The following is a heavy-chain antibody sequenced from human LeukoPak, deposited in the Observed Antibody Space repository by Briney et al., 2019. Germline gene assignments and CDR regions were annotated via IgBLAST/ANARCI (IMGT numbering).Heavy chain of an antibody. CDR1: GFTFSSYS. D-gene: IGHD6-6*01. J-gene: IGHJ4*02. Sequence: GGSLRLSCAASGFTFSSYSMNWVRQAPGKGLEWVSSISSSSSYIYYADSVKGRFAISRDNAKNSLYLQMNSLRAEDTAVYYCARGRIAARLRWIDYWGQGTLVTVSS. CDR3: ARGRIAARLRWIDY. V-gene: IGHV3-21*01. CDR2: ISSSSSYI.